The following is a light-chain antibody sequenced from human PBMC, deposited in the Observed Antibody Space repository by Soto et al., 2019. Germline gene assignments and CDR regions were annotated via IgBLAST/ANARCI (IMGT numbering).Light chain of an antibody. Sequence: QSALTQPTSASGSPGQSVAISCTGTSSDVGGYNYVSWYQQHPGKAPKLMIYEVNKRPSGVPDLFSGSKSGNTASLTVSGLQAEDEADYYCSSYAGSSNVFGTGTQLTVL. CDR1: SSDVGGYNY. CDR2: EVN. J-gene: IGLJ1*01. V-gene: IGLV2-8*01. CDR3: SSYAGSSNV.